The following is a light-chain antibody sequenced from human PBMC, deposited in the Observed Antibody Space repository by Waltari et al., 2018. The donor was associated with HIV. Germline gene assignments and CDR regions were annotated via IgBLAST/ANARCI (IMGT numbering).Light chain of an antibody. J-gene: IGLJ2*01. V-gene: IGLV3-21*04. Sequence: YVLTQPPSVSVAQGKPATITCEGDRIGTKSVHWYQQKSGQAPQLIIYYDSDRPSGIPERFSGSNSGSAATLTISRVEDGDEADYYCEVWDETRNRVVFGGGTKLFAL. CDR3: EVWDETRNRVV. CDR1: RIGTKS. CDR2: YDS.